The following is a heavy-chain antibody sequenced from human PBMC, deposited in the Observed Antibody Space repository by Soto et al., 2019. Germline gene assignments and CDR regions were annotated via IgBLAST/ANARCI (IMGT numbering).Heavy chain of an antibody. Sequence: GGSLRLSCEDSGFTFSSYTMNWVRRAPGKGLEWVSSISSRSTNTHYADSVRGRFTISRDNAKRSLYLQMNSLRAEYTAVYYCARGPLYYFDYWGQGTLVTVSS. CDR2: ISSRSTNT. V-gene: IGHV3-21*01. J-gene: IGHJ4*02. CDR3: ARGPLYYFDY. CDR1: GFTFSSYT.